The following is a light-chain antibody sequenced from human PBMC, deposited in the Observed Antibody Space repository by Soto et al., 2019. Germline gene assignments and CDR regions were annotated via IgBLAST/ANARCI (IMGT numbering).Light chain of an antibody. CDR1: QSISNG. Sequence: IHMTQNPTPLSASVGDSVTITFRSRQSISNGFAWYQQKPGKATTLLIYDVSRLESEVPSRFSGSGSGTEITITINCLQPDDFATYYCQQYDSYYTFG. V-gene: IGKV1-5*01. J-gene: IGKJ3*01. CDR2: DVS. CDR3: QQYDSYYT.